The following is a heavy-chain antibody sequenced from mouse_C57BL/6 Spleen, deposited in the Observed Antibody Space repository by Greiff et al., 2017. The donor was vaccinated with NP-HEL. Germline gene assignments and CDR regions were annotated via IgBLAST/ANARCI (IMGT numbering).Heavy chain of an antibody. CDR2: IDPSDSYT. J-gene: IGHJ3*01. Sequence: VQLQQPGAELVMPGASVKLSCKASGYTFTSYWMHWVKQRPGQGLEWIGEIDPSDSYTNYNQKFKGKSTLTVDKSSSTAYMQLSSLTSEDSAVYYCARQNYDLRLFAYWGQGTPVTVSA. V-gene: IGHV1-69*01. CDR3: ARQNYDLRLFAY. CDR1: GYTFTSYW. D-gene: IGHD2-4*01.